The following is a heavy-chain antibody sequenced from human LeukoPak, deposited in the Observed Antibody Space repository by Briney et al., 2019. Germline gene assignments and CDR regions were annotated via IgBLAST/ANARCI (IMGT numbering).Heavy chain of an antibody. CDR1: GFTFISYD. Sequence: GGSLRLSCAASGFTFISYDMHWVRQPTGKGLEWVSGIDTAGGTYYAGSVKGRFTISRENAKNSLSLQMNSLRAGDTAVSYCARRRYGLGSYSDAFDIWGQGTMVTVSS. D-gene: IGHD3-10*01. V-gene: IGHV3-13*04. CDR3: ARRRYGLGSYSDAFDI. CDR2: IDTAGGT. J-gene: IGHJ3*02.